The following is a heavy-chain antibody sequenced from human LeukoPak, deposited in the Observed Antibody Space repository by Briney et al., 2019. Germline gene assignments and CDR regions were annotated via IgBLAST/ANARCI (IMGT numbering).Heavy chain of an antibody. CDR2: ISGNGVST. D-gene: IGHD6-13*01. CDR3: AKPQYDSSWYYFDY. J-gene: IGHJ4*02. Sequence: PGGSLRLSCAASGFTFSTYAMSWVRQAPGKGLEWVLTISGNGVSTYYANSVKGCFTISRDNSKNTLWLQMNSLRAEDTALYYCAKPQYDSSWYYFDYWGQGTLVTVSS. V-gene: IGHV3-23*01. CDR1: GFTFSTYA.